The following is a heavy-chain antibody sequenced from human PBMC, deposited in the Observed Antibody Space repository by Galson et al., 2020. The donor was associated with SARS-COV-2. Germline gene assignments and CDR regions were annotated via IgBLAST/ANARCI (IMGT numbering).Heavy chain of an antibody. CDR1: GGSISSSNW. D-gene: IGHD2-15*01. CDR3: AGEIRYCSGGRCYNNWFDP. V-gene: IGHV4-4*02. CDR2: IYHSGST. J-gene: IGHJ5*02. Sequence: SETLSLTCAVSGGSISSSNWWSWVRQPPGKGLEWIGEIYHSGSTNYNPSLKSRVTISVDKSKNQFSLKLSSVTAADTAVYYCAGEIRYCSGGRCYNNWFDPWGEGTLVTVCS.